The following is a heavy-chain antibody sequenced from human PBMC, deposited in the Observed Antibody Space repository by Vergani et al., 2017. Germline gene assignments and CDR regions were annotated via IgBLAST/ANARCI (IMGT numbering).Heavy chain of an antibody. D-gene: IGHD2-15*01. CDR2: IYYSGST. V-gene: IGHV4-39*07. CDR1: GGSISSSSYY. Sequence: QLQLQESGPGLVKPSETLSLTCTVSGGSISSSSYYWGWIRQPPGKGLEWIGSIYYSGSTYYNPSLKSRVTISVDTSKNQFSLKLSSVTAADTAVYYCVRDFAYCSGGSCYRWFDPWGQGTLVTVSS. CDR3: VRDFAYCSGGSCYRWFDP. J-gene: IGHJ5*02.